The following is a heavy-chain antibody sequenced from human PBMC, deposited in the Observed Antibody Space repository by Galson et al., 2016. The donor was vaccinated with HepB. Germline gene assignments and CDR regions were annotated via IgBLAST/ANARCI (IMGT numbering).Heavy chain of an antibody. CDR2: IWYDGSNK. D-gene: IGHD1-26*01. Sequence: SLRLSCAASGFTFSSYGMHWVRQAPGKGLEWVAIIWYDGSNKYYADSVKGRFTLSRDNSKNTLYLQMNSLRAEDTAVYYCARESHSGSYYVLDYWGQGTLVTVSS. V-gene: IGHV3-33*01. CDR3: ARESHSGSYYVLDY. J-gene: IGHJ4*02. CDR1: GFTFSSYG.